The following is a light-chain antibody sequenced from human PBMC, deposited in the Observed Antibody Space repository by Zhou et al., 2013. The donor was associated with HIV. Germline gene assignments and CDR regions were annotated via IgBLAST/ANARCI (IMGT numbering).Light chain of an antibody. CDR1: QNVPY. CDR2: GAS. V-gene: IGKV3-20*01. Sequence: EVVMTQSPGTLSLSPGERAILSCRASQNVPYLAWYQQKSGQPPRLLIFGASNRAPDRATGVPDRFSASGSGTDFTLTINRLEPEDFAVYYCQQYDSSPITFGQGTRLEI. J-gene: IGKJ5*01. CDR3: QQYDSSPIT.